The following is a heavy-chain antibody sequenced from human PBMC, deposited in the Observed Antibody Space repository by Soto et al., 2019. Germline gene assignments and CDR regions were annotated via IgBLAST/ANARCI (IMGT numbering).Heavy chain of an antibody. V-gene: IGHV4-4*07. J-gene: IGHJ5*02. D-gene: IGHD6-13*01. CDR3: ARGKGIAAAGPWWFDP. Sequence: PSETLSLTCTVSGGSISSYYWSWIRQPAGKGLEWIGRIYTSGSTNYNPSLKSRVTMSVDTSKNQFSLKLSSVTAADTAVYYCARGKGIAAAGPWWFDPWGQGTLVTV. CDR2: IYTSGST. CDR1: GGSISSYY.